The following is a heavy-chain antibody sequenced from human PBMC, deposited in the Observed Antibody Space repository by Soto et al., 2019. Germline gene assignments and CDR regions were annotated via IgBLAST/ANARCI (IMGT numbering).Heavy chain of an antibody. Sequence: QVQLVQSGTEVKKPGASVKVSCKASGYTFTNYGISWVRQAPGQGLEWMGWISGYNGNTNYAQKLQGRVTMTTDTYTSTAYMELRGLRSDDTAVYYCARNHHPEYNFDYWGQGTLVTVSS. J-gene: IGHJ4*02. CDR1: GYTFTNYG. CDR2: ISGYNGNT. D-gene: IGHD1-1*01. V-gene: IGHV1-18*01. CDR3: ARNHHPEYNFDY.